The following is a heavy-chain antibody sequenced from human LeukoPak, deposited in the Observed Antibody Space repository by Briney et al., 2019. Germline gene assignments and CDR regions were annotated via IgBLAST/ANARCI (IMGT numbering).Heavy chain of an antibody. Sequence: ASVKVSCKASGYTFTSYAMNWVRQAPGQGLEWMGWINTNTGNPTYAQGFTGRFVFSLDTSVSTAYLQISSLKAEDTAVYYCASREGATAMVHAFDIWGQGTMVTVSS. CDR1: GYTFTSYA. CDR3: ASREGATAMVHAFDI. D-gene: IGHD5-18*01. V-gene: IGHV7-4-1*02. J-gene: IGHJ3*02. CDR2: INTNTGNP.